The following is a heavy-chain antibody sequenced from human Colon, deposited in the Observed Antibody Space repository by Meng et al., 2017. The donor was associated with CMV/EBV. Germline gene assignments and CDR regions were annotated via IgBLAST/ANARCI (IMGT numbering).Heavy chain of an antibody. Sequence: SETLSLTRTVSGGSIGSSNCYWGWIRQAPGKGLEWIGTIHYGGATYYNPSLKSRLTISVDTSKNQFSLKLSSVTAADTAVYYCARTCTSSSYDSWGQGTLVTVSS. CDR1: GGSIGSSNCY. D-gene: IGHD2-2*01. V-gene: IGHV4-39*07. J-gene: IGHJ4*02. CDR2: IHYGGAT. CDR3: ARTCTSSSYDS.